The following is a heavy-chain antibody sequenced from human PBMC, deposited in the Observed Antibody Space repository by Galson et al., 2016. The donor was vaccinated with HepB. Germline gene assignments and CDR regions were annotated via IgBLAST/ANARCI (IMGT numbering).Heavy chain of an antibody. CDR1: GFTFRSYG. D-gene: IGHD4-17*01. CDR3: ARDGSLGPTVTTGGHGMDV. Sequence: SLRLSCAASGFTFRSYGMHWVRQAPGKGLEWVAVIWYDGSNKYYADSVKGRFTISRDNSKNTLYLQMNSLRAEDTAVYYFARDGSLGPTVTTGGHGMDVWGQGTTVPVSS. V-gene: IGHV3-33*01. J-gene: IGHJ6*02. CDR2: IWYDGSNK.